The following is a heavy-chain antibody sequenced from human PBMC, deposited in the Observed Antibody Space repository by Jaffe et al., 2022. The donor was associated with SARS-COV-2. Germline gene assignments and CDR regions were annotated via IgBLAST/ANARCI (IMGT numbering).Heavy chain of an antibody. D-gene: IGHD3-16*01. CDR3: ATKGSYDYVWGSYPPDY. J-gene: IGHJ4*02. V-gene: IGHV7-4-1*02. CDR1: GYTFTSYA. Sequence: QVQLVQSGSELKKPGASVKVSCKASGYTFTSYAMNWVRQAPGQGLEWMGWINTNTGNPTYAQGFTGRFVFSLDTSVSTAYLQISSLKAEDTAVYYCATKGSYDYVWGSYPPDYWGQGTLVTVSS. CDR2: INTNTGNP.